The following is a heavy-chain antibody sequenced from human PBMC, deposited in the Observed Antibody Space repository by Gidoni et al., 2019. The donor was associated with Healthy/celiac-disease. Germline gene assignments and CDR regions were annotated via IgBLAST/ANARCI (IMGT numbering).Heavy chain of an antibody. J-gene: IGHJ4*02. D-gene: IGHD6-6*01. V-gene: IGHV5-51*01. CDR1: RYSFTSYW. Sequence: EVQLVQSGAAVKKPGESPMISCKGSRYSFTSYWIGWVRQLPGKGLEWMGIIYPGDSDTRYSPSFQGQVTISADKSISTAYLQWSSRKASDTAMYYCARHVGSDGSSTTPLDYWGQGTLVTVSS. CDR3: ARHVGSDGSSTTPLDY. CDR2: IYPGDSDT.